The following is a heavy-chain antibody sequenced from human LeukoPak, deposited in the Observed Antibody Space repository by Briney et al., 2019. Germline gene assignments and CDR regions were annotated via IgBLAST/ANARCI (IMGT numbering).Heavy chain of an antibody. V-gene: IGHV3-48*04. D-gene: IGHD2-2*02. CDR3: ARDRGRTHIVVVPAAIQTLDY. J-gene: IGHJ4*02. CDR2: IGSHGTTI. CDR1: GFTFSTYS. Sequence: GGPLRLSCAASGFTFSTYSMNWVRQAPGRGLEWVSYIGSHGTTIYYADSVKGRFTISRDNAKNSLYLQMNSLRAEDTAVYYCARDRGRTHIVVVPAAIQTLDYWGQGTLVTVSS.